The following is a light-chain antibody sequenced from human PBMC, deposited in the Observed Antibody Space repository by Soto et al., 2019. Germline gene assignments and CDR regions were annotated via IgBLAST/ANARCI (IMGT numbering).Light chain of an antibody. CDR3: QKYNSAPQT. CDR1: QTISSW. J-gene: IGKJ1*01. V-gene: IGKV1-27*01. Sequence: DIQMTQSPSTLSGSVGDRVTITCRASQTISSWLAWYQQKPGKVPKLLIYAASTLQSGVPSRFSGSGSGTDFTLTISSLQPEDVATYYCQKYNSAPQTFCQGTKVDIK. CDR2: AAS.